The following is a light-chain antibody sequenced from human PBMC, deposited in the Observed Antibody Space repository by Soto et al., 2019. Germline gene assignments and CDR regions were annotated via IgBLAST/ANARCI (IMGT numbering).Light chain of an antibody. CDR3: QQTYSTPWT. CDR2: DAS. V-gene: IGKV1-39*01. J-gene: IGKJ1*01. Sequence: DIPLTQSPSSLSASVGDRVTITCRASQNIDSYLNWYQQRPGKAPKLLIHDASSLQSGVPSRFSGSGSGTDFALTINSLQPEDFATIYCQQTYSTPWTFGQGTKVDIK. CDR1: QNIDSY.